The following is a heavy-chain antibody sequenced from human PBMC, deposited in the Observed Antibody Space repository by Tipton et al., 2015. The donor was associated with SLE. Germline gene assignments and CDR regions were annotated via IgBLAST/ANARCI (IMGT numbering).Heavy chain of an antibody. CDR1: GGSISSYY. CDR3: ARRRDYYDSSGHYFDY. D-gene: IGHD3-22*01. V-gene: IGHV4-59*01. J-gene: IGHJ4*02. CDR2: IYYSGTT. Sequence: TLSLTCTVSGGSISSYYCSWIRQPPGKELEWIGYIYYSGTTSYNHALKSRVTISVDTSKNQFSLKLTSVTAADTAVYYCARRRDYYDSSGHYFDYWGQGSLVTVSS.